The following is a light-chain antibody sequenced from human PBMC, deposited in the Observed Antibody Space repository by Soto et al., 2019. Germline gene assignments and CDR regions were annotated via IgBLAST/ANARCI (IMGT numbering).Light chain of an antibody. CDR2: GAS. V-gene: IGKV3-20*01. Sequence: EIVLTQSPGTLSLSPGERATLSCRASQSVSSSYFAWYQQKPGQAPRLLIYGASRRATGILDRFSGSGSGTDFTLIISRLEPEDFAVYYCQQYGSSPYTFGQGTKLEIK. J-gene: IGKJ2*01. CDR1: QSVSSSY. CDR3: QQYGSSPYT.